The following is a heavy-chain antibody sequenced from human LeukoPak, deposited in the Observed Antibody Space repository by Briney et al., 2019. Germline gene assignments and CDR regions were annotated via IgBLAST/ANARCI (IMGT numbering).Heavy chain of an antibody. CDR2: IYTGGNT. J-gene: IGHJ4*02. CDR3: ARGGPATTIDY. D-gene: IGHD1-1*01. Sequence: GGSLRLSCAASGFTISNYYMSWVRQAPGKGLEWVSVIYTGGNTYYADTVKGRFTISRHNSKNTLYLQMNNLRAEDTAVYYCARGGPATTIDYWGRGTLVTVSS. CDR1: GFTISNYY. V-gene: IGHV3-53*04.